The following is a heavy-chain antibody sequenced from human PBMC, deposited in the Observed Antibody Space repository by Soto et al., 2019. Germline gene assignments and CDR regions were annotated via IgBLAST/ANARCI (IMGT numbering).Heavy chain of an antibody. Sequence: SPVKLDCKASGWAFSSYPINWLRHTPGQGLEWMGGVIPVFGTSKYAQKFQGRVTITADESTSTAYMELSSLRSEDTAVYYCARDPLGADYGDYVGYWGQGTLVTVS. CDR3: ARDPLGADYGDYVGY. J-gene: IGHJ4*02. V-gene: IGHV1-69*01. CDR1: GWAFSSYP. CDR2: VIPVFGTS. D-gene: IGHD4-17*01.